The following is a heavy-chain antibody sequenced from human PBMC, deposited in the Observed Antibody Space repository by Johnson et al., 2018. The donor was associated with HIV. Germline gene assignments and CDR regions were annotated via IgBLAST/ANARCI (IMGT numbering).Heavy chain of an antibody. D-gene: IGHD5-18*01. CDR3: AKGRSPRIQLRTWAFDI. Sequence: VQLVESGGGVVQPGGSLRLSCAASGFTFDDYAMHWVRQAPGKGLESVSGINWNGGKTAYADSVKGRFTISRDNSKNTLYLQMNSLRAEDTPVYYCAKGRSPRIQLRTWAFDIWGQGTMVIVSS. CDR2: INWNGGKT. V-gene: IGHV3-20*04. J-gene: IGHJ3*02. CDR1: GFTFDDYA.